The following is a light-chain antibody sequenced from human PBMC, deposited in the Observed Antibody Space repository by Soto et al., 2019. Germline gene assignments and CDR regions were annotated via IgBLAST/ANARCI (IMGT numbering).Light chain of an antibody. Sequence: EIVLTQSPATLSLSPGERATLSCRASQSVSIYLAWYQQRPGQTPRLLIYDISTRAAGIPARFSGSVFRTDYTLTISNLEPEDSAVYYCQQRFAWPNSFGGATKVQI. V-gene: IGKV3-11*01. CDR3: QQRFAWPNS. CDR2: DIS. J-gene: IGKJ4*01. CDR1: QSVSIY.